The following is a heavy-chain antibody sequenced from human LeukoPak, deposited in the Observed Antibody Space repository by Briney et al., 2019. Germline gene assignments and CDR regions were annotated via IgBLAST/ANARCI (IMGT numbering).Heavy chain of an antibody. Sequence: GGSLRLSCAASGFTFSSYWMHWVRQAPGKGLVWVSRMKSDGSTNYAAAVKGRFTISRDNAKNTVSLQMNSLRAEDTGVYYCARAPSEIGGYYPEYFRHWGQGTLVTVSS. V-gene: IGHV3-74*01. CDR2: MKSDGST. CDR3: ARAPSEIGGYYPEYFRH. J-gene: IGHJ1*01. D-gene: IGHD3-22*01. CDR1: GFTFSSYW.